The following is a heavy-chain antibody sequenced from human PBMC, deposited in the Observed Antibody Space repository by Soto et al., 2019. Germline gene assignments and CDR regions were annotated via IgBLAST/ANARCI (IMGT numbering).Heavy chain of an antibody. V-gene: IGHV4-30-2*01. CDR3: ATMTTLTTRAIDI. D-gene: IGHD4-17*01. Sequence: QLQLQESGSGLVKPSQTLSLTCAVAGGSISSGGYSWNWIRQPPGKGLEWIGYIYHSGSTYYNPSFKSRVTISLDRCKDQFSLKLSSVTAADTAVYYCATMTTLTTRAIDIWGQGTMVTVSS. J-gene: IGHJ3*02. CDR2: IYHSGST. CDR1: GGSISSGGYS.